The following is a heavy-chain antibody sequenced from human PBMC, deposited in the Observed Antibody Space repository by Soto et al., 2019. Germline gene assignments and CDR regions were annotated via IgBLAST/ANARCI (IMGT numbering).Heavy chain of an antibody. J-gene: IGHJ4*02. V-gene: IGHV3-11*01. CDR1: GFTFTDYY. Sequence: QVRLVEFGGGLVKPGGSLRLSCAASGFTFTDYYMSWIRQAPGRGLEWVSYIGDSGTKKYYADSVKGRFTISRDNAKNSLLLQMNSLRPEDTAVYYCANGPLDFWGQRTLVTVSS. CDR2: IGDSGTKK. CDR3: ANGPLDF.